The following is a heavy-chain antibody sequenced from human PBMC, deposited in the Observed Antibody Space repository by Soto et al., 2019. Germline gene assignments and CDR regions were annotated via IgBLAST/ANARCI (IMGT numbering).Heavy chain of an antibody. CDR2: INGGGSP. D-gene: IGHD2-2*01. CDR1: GFTFSTYA. V-gene: IGHV3-23*01. Sequence: PGGSLRLSCTASGFTFSTYAMSWVRQAPGKGLEWVSTINGGGSPSYADSVKGRFTISRDNPKNTLYLKLNSLTVDDTATYYCAKARCSTSNCYVPDYWGQGAPVTVSS. CDR3: AKARCSTSNCYVPDY. J-gene: IGHJ4*02.